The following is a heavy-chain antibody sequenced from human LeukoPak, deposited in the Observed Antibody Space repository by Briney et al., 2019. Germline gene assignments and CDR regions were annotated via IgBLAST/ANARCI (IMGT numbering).Heavy chain of an antibody. Sequence: PGRSLRLSCAASGFTSSSYGMHWVRQAPGKGLEWVAVIWYDGSNKFYADSVKGRFTISRDNSKNTLYLQMNSLRAEDTAVYYCARDRAAADLDYWGQGTLVTVSS. V-gene: IGHV3-33*01. D-gene: IGHD6-13*01. J-gene: IGHJ4*02. CDR3: ARDRAAADLDY. CDR1: GFTSSSYG. CDR2: IWYDGSNK.